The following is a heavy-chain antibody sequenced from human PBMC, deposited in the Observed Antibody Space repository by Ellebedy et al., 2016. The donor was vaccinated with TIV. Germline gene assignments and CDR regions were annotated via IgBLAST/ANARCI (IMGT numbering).Heavy chain of an antibody. Sequence: MPSETLSLTCKVSGGSISALTYHWGWVRQSPGKGLEWIGYIYYGGGTNYNPSLKSRVTLSLDTSKNHFSLKLTSVTAADTAVYYCARPYGSGWLGRSAFDIWGQGTMVTVSS. D-gene: IGHD6-19*01. J-gene: IGHJ3*02. CDR3: ARPYGSGWLGRSAFDI. CDR1: GGSISALTYH. V-gene: IGHV4-61*05. CDR2: IYYGGGT.